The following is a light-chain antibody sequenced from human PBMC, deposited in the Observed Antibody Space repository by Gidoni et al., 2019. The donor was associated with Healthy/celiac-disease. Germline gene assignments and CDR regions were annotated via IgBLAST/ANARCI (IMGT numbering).Light chain of an antibody. CDR1: QSVSSY. J-gene: IGKJ2*01. Sequence: EIVLTQSPATLSLSPGERATLSCRASQSVSSYLAWYQQKPGQAPRLLIYDASNRATGIPARFSGSGSGTDFTLTISSLEPEDFAVYYCQQRSTPYNVXQGTKLEIK. CDR3: QQRSTPYN. CDR2: DAS. V-gene: IGKV3-11*01.